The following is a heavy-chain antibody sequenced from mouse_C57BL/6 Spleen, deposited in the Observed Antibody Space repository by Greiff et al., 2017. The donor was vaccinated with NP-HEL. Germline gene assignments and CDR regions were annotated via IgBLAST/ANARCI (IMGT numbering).Heavy chain of an antibody. CDR1: GYTFTSYG. J-gene: IGHJ2*01. D-gene: IGHD1-1*01. V-gene: IGHV1-81*01. CDR3: ATVVAKAYFDY. Sequence: QVQLQQSGAELARPGASVKLSCKASGYTFTSYGISWVKQRTGQGLEWIGEIYPRSGNTYYNEKFKGKATLTADKSSSTAYMELRSLTSEDSAVYFCATVVAKAYFDYWGQGTTLTVSS. CDR2: IYPRSGNT.